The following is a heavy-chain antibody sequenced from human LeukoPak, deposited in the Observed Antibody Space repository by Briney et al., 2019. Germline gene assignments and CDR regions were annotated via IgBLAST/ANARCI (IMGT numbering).Heavy chain of an antibody. J-gene: IGHJ4*02. CDR1: GYTFTSYG. D-gene: IGHD5-18*01. CDR3: ARELGDTAMAPYDY. V-gene: IGHV1-18*01. Sequence: ASVKVSCKASGYTFTSYGISWVRQAPGQGLEWMGWISAYNGNTNYAQKLQGRVTMTTDTSTSTAYKELRSLRSDDTAVYYCARELGDTAMAPYDYWGQGTLVTVSS. CDR2: ISAYNGNT.